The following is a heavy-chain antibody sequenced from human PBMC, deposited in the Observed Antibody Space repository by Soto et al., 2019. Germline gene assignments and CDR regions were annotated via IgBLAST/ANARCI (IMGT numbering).Heavy chain of an antibody. Sequence: PSETLSLTCAVYGGSFSGYYWSWIRQPPGKGLEWIGEKNHSGSTNYNPSLKSRVTISVDTSKNQFSLKLSSVTAADTAVYYCARGGYCSGGSCDYDDAFDIWGQGTMVTVSS. D-gene: IGHD2-15*01. J-gene: IGHJ3*02. CDR3: ARGGYCSGGSCDYDDAFDI. CDR1: GGSFSGYY. V-gene: IGHV4-34*01. CDR2: KNHSGST.